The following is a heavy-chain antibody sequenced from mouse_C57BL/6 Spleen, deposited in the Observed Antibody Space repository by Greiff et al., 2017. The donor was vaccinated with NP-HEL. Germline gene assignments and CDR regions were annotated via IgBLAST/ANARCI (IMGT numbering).Heavy chain of an antibody. D-gene: IGHD4-1*01. Sequence: QVQLQQPGAELVKPGASVKLSCKASGYTFTSYWMHWVKQRPGQGLEWIGMIHPTSGSTNYNEKFKSKSTLTVDKSSSTAYMQLSSLTSEDSAFYYCARGWDGGVFDYWGKGTTLTVSS. J-gene: IGHJ2*01. V-gene: IGHV1-64*01. CDR3: ARGWDGGVFDY. CDR1: GYTFTSYW. CDR2: IHPTSGST.